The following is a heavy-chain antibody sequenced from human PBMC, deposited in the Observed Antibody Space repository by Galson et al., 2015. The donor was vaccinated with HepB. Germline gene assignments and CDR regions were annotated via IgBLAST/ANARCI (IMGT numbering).Heavy chain of an antibody. V-gene: IGHV3-49*03. CDR3: TRDDTDSGWYRVEADY. Sequence: SLRLSCAASGFTFGDYAMSWFRQAPGKGLEWVGFIRSKAYGGTTEYAASVKGRFTISRDDSKSIAYLQMNSLKTEDTAVYYCTRDDTDSGWYRVEADYWGQGTLVTVSS. CDR2: IRSKAYGGTT. J-gene: IGHJ4*02. D-gene: IGHD6-19*01. CDR1: GFTFGDYA.